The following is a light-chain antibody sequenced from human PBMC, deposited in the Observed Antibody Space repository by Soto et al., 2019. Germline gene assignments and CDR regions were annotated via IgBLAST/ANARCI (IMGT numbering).Light chain of an antibody. V-gene: IGKV1-5*03. J-gene: IGKJ1*01. CDR3: QQYNSYWT. CDR1: QSISSW. Sequence: IQMHQSPSTLSATVGDRVPITCRASQSISSWLAWYQQKPGKAPKLLIYKASSLESGVPSRFSGSGSGTEFTLTISSLQPDDFATYYCQQYNSYWTSGQGTKVDIK. CDR2: KAS.